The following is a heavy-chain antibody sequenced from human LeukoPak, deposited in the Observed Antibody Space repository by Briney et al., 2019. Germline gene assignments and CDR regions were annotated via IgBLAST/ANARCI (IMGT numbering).Heavy chain of an antibody. CDR1: GFTFSSYS. D-gene: IGHD2-15*01. V-gene: IGHV3-21*01. J-gene: IGHJ4*02. CDR2: ISSSSSYI. Sequence: PGGSLRLSCAASGFTFSSYSMNWVRQAPGKGLEWVSSISSSSSYIYYADSVKGRFTISRDNAKNSLYLQMNSLRAEDTAVYYCARGDCSGGSCYTTPYYFDYWGQGTLVTVSS. CDR3: ARGDCSGGSCYTTPYYFDY.